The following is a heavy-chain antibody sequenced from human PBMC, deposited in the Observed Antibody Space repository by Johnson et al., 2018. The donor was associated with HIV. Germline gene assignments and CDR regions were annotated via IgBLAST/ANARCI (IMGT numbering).Heavy chain of an antibody. D-gene: IGHD2-8*02. J-gene: IGHJ3*02. CDR1: GFTFDDYA. CDR3: ARPGVLGGFDI. Sequence: VQLVESGGGLVQPGRSLRLSCAASGFTFDDYAMHWVRQAPGKGLEWVSGISWNSGSIGYADSVKGRFTISRDNSKNTLYLQMNSLRAGDTAGYYCARPGVLGGFDIWGQGTMVTVSS. CDR2: ISWNSGSI. V-gene: IGHV3-9*01.